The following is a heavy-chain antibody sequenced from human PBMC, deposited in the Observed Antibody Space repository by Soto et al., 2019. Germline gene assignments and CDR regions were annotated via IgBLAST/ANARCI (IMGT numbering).Heavy chain of an antibody. CDR3: ARDASIAARGEYNWFDP. Sequence: SETLSLTCTVSGGSISSYYWSWIRQPPGKGLEWIGYIYYSGSTNYNPSLKSRVTISVDTSKNQFSLKLSSVTAADTAVYYCARDASIAARGEYNWFDPWGQGILVTVSS. D-gene: IGHD6-6*01. V-gene: IGHV4-59*01. CDR2: IYYSGST. CDR1: GGSISSYY. J-gene: IGHJ5*02.